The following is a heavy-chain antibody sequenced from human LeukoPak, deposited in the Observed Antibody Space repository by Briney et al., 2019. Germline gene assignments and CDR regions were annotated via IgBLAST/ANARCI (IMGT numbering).Heavy chain of an antibody. CDR1: GFTFSSYA. D-gene: IGHD2-15*01. Sequence: GGSLRLSCAASGFTFSSYAMSWVRQAPGKGLEWVSVIYSGGSTYYADSVKGRFTISRDNSKNTLYLQMNSLRAEDTAVYYCARKLDYWGQGTLVTVSS. CDR2: IYSGGST. V-gene: IGHV3-66*01. J-gene: IGHJ4*02. CDR3: ARKLDY.